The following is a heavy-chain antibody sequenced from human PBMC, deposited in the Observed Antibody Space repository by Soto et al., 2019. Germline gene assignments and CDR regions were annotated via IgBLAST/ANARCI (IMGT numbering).Heavy chain of an antibody. V-gene: IGHV4-4*07. D-gene: IGHD1-1*01. CDR2: IYATGTT. CDR1: GASISGYY. CDR3: VRDGTKTLRDWFDP. Sequence: QVQLQESGPGLVKPSETLSLTCTVSGASISGYYWSWIRKSAGKGLEWIGRIYATGTTDYNPSLKRRVMMSVETSKKQFSLRLRSVTAADTAVYYCVRDGTKTLRDWFDPWGQGISVTVSS. J-gene: IGHJ5*02.